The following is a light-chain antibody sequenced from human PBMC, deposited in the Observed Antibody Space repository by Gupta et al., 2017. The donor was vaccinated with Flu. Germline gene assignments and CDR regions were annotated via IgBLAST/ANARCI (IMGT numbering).Light chain of an antibody. Sequence: QSALTQPPSVSGSPGQSVTISCTGTSSDVGTYNRVSWYQQPPGTAPKLMIYEVSNRPSGVPDRFSGFKSGNTASLTISGLQGEDEADYYCSSYTSSSTYVFGTGTKVTVL. CDR2: EVS. V-gene: IGLV2-18*02. J-gene: IGLJ1*01. CDR1: SSDVGTYNR. CDR3: SSYTSSSTYV.